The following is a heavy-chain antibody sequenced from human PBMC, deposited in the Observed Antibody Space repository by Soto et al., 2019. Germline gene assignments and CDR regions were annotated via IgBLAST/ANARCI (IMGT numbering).Heavy chain of an antibody. D-gene: IGHD1-26*01. J-gene: IGHJ4*02. V-gene: IGHV4-59*01. CDR1: GGCINNYD. CDR2: IFYSVIT. CDR3: ASDVGVGDFDY. Sequence: SETLALTCTVSGGCINNYDWHWFRQPPWKGLEWIGYIFYSVITNYNPSLKSRVTISVDTYKNQFSLKVSSVTAADTAVYYCASDVGVGDFDYCGQGTLLTFSS.